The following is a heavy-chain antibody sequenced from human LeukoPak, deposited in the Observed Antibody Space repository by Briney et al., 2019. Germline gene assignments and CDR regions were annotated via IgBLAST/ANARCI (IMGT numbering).Heavy chain of an antibody. Sequence: GGSLRLSCAASGFTFSDYSMNWVRQAPGKGLEWVSSISSSSSYIYYADSVRGRFTISRDNAKNSLYLQMNSLRAEDTAVYYCVKDNPLDYWGQGTLVIVSS. D-gene: IGHD1-14*01. CDR3: VKDNPLDY. V-gene: IGHV3-21*01. CDR2: ISSSSSYI. CDR1: GFTFSDYS. J-gene: IGHJ4*02.